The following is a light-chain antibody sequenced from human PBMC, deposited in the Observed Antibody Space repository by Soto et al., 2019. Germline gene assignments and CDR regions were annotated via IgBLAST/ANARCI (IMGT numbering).Light chain of an antibody. Sequence: QSVLTQPPSVSGAPGQRVTISCTGSSSKIGAGYDVHWYQQLPGTAPKLLIYGNSNRPSGVPDRFSGSKSGTSASLAISGLRSEDEADYYCAAWDDSLSGLYVFGTGTRSPS. CDR3: AAWDDSLSGLYV. CDR2: GNS. V-gene: IGLV1-40*01. J-gene: IGLJ1*01. CDR1: SSKIGAGYD.